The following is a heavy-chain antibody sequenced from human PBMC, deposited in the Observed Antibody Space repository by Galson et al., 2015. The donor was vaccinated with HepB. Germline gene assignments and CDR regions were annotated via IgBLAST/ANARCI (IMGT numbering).Heavy chain of an antibody. V-gene: IGHV3-21*01. CDR2: ISSSSSYI. Sequence: SLRLSCAASGFTFSSYSMNWVRQAPGKGLEWVSSISSSSSYIYYADSVKGRFTISRDNAKNSLYLQMNSLRAEDTAVYYCAREGFRSGFNAFDIWGQGTMVTVSS. CDR1: GFTFSSYS. J-gene: IGHJ3*02. D-gene: IGHD3-10*01. CDR3: AREGFRSGFNAFDI.